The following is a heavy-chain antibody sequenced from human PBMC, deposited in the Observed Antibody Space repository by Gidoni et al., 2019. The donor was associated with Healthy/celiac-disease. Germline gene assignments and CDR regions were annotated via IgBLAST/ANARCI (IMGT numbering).Heavy chain of an antibody. CDR2: IIPIFGTA. CDR1: GGTFSSYA. CDR3: ASRIAARGYYYYGMDV. J-gene: IGHJ6*02. Sequence: QVQLVQSGAEVKKPGSSVKVSCQASGGTFSSYAISWVRQAPGQGLEWMGGIIPIFGTANYAQKFQGRVTITADKSTSTAYMELSSLRSEDTAVYYCASRIAARGYYYYGMDVWGQGTTVTVSS. V-gene: IGHV1-69*06. D-gene: IGHD6-13*01.